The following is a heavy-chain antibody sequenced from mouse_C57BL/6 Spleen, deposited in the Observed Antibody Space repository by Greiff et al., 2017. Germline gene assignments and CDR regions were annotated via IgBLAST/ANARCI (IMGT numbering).Heavy chain of an antibody. Sequence: VQLQQSGAELVKPGASVKISCKASGYAFSSYWMNWVKPRPGKGLEWIGQIYPGDGDTNYNGKFKGKATLTADKSSSTAYMQLSSLTSEDSAVYFCARDGNYDTYWGQGTLVTVSA. CDR3: ARDGNYDTY. D-gene: IGHD2-1*01. CDR2: IYPGDGDT. CDR1: GYAFSSYW. J-gene: IGHJ3*01. V-gene: IGHV1-80*01.